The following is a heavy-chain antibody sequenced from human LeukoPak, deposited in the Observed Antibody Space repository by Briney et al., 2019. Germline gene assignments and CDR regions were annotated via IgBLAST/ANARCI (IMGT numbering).Heavy chain of an antibody. Sequence: SETLSLTCTVSGGSISSYYWSWIRQPPGKGLEWIGYIYYSGSTNYNPSLKSRVTISVDKSKNQFSLKLSSVTAADTAVYYCARDPAGIAVAGTFRRVWGQGTLVTVSS. CDR3: ARDPAGIAVAGTFRRV. J-gene: IGHJ4*02. D-gene: IGHD6-19*01. CDR2: IYYSGST. CDR1: GGSISSYY. V-gene: IGHV4-59*12.